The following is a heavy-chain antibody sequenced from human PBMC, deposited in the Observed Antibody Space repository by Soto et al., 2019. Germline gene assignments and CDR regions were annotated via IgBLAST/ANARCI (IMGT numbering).Heavy chain of an antibody. Sequence: PSETLSLTCTVSGGSISSGDYSWSWVRQSPGKGLEWIGHIYNSGITYYNPSLKSRVVISIDTSRNQFSLRLNSLTAADRAVYFCARFFIECCRVNRYLHSFPTRRSFDL. J-gene: IGHJ2*01. CDR3: ARFFIECCRVNRYLHSFPTRRSFDL. CDR1: GGSISSGDYS. D-gene: IGHD3-9*01. CDR2: IYNSGIT. V-gene: IGHV4-30-4*01.